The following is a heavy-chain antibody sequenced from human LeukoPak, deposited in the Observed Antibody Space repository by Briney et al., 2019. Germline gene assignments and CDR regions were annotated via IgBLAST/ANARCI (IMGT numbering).Heavy chain of an antibody. CDR1: GFTFSSYW. Sequence: GGSLRLSCAASGFTFSSYWMSWVRQAPGKGLEWVANINQDGSEKYYVDSVKGRFTISRDNAKNSLYLQMNSLRAEDTAVYYCARDTHSYDSSGYLEVGAFDIWGQGTMVTVSS. D-gene: IGHD3-22*01. V-gene: IGHV3-7*01. J-gene: IGHJ3*02. CDR2: INQDGSEK. CDR3: ARDTHSYDSSGYLEVGAFDI.